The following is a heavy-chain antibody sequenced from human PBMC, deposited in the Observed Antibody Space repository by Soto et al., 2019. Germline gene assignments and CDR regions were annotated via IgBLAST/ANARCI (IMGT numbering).Heavy chain of an antibody. V-gene: IGHV3-64D*08. Sequence: GGSLRLSCSASGFTFSSYAMHWVRQAPGKGLEYVSAISSNGGSTYYADSVKGRFTISRDNSKNTLYLQMSSLRAEDTAVYYCVNNLVVTAAMIPLFDYWGQGTLVTVSS. CDR2: ISSNGGST. CDR1: GFTFSSYA. CDR3: VNNLVVTAAMIPLFDY. D-gene: IGHD2-2*01. J-gene: IGHJ4*02.